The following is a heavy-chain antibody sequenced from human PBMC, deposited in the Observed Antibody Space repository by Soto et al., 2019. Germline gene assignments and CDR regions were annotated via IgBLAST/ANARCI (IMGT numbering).Heavy chain of an antibody. V-gene: IGHV5-51*01. CDR1: GYSFTSYW. CDR2: IYPGDSDT. D-gene: IGHD6-19*01. Sequence: GESLKISCKGSGYSFTSYWIGWVRQMPGKGLEWMGIIYPGDSDTRYSPSFQGHVTISADKSISTAYLQWSSLKASDTAMYYCARRVGTSYSSGWEAFDIWGQGTMVTVSS. J-gene: IGHJ3*02. CDR3: ARRVGTSYSSGWEAFDI.